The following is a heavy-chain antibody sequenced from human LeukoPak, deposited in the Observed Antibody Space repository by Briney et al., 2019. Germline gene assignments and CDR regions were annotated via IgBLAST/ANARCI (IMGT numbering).Heavy chain of an antibody. J-gene: IGHJ4*02. Sequence: PGRSRRFSCAASGFTFSSYSMNWVRQAPGKGLGWVSSISSSSSYIYYADSVKGRFTISSDNTKKSLYLQMNSLRAEDTAVYYCARVRCVRSTSCYRSDYWGQGTLVTVSS. D-gene: IGHD2-2*01. CDR2: ISSSSSYI. V-gene: IGHV3-21*01. CDR1: GFTFSSYS. CDR3: ARVRCVRSTSCYRSDY.